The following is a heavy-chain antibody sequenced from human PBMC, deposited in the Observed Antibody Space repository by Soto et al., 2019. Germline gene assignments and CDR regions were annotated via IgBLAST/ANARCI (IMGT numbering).Heavy chain of an antibody. CDR3: ARDVSPGSSGLYFDAHDI. J-gene: IGHJ3*02. Sequence: EVHLVEYGGGLVQPGGSLTLSCAASEFAFSSYWMTWVRQAPGKGLEWVANIRKDGSQRSYLDSVRGRFTISRDNSKNSLYLRMNSLRAEDTALYFCARDVSPGSSGLYFDAHDIWGQGTMVTVSS. D-gene: IGHD6-25*01. V-gene: IGHV3-7*05. CDR1: EFAFSSYW. CDR2: IRKDGSQR.